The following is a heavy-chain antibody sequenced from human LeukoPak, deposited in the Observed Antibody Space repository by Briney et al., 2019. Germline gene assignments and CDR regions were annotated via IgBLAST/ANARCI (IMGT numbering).Heavy chain of an antibody. CDR2: IYSGGST. J-gene: IGHJ4*02. CDR1: GFTVSSNY. Sequence: GGSLRLSCAASGFTVSSNYMSWVRQAPGKGLEWVSVIYSGGSTYYADSVKGRFTISRDNSKNTLYLQMNSLRAEDTAVYYCARDAGPTYYDFWSGYYTYPHFDYWGQGTLVTVSS. CDR3: ARDAGPTYYDFWSGYYTYPHFDY. V-gene: IGHV3-53*01. D-gene: IGHD3-3*01.